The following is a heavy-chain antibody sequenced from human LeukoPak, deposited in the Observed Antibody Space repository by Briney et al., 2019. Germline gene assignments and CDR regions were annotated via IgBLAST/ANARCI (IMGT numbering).Heavy chain of an antibody. J-gene: IGHJ3*02. CDR3: ARGGRVGATRQAFDI. CDR1: GYTFTGYY. CDR2: INPNSGGT. Sequence: ASVKVSCKASGYTFTGYYMRWVRQAPGQGLEWMGRINPNSGGTNYAQKFQGRVTMTRDTSISTAYMELSRLRSDDTAVYYCARGGRVGATRQAFDIWGQGTMVTVSS. D-gene: IGHD1-26*01. V-gene: IGHV1-2*06.